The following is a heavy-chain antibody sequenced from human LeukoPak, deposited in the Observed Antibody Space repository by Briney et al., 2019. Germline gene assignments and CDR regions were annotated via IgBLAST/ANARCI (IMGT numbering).Heavy chain of an antibody. D-gene: IGHD2-2*01. CDR3: ARHLGYCSSTSCYEVDY. CDR1: GYSFTSYW. Sequence: GESLKISCKGSGYSFTSYWISWVRQMPGKGLEWMGRIDPSDSYTNYSPSFQGHVTISADKSISTAYLQWSSLKASDTAVYYCARHLGYCSSTSCYEVDYWGQGTLVTVSS. J-gene: IGHJ4*02. CDR2: IDPSDSYT. V-gene: IGHV5-10-1*01.